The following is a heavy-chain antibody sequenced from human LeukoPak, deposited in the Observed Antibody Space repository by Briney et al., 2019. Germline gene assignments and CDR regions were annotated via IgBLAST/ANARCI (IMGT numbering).Heavy chain of an antibody. CDR1: GFTFSDYQ. V-gene: IGHV3-7*01. CDR2: IKQDGSEK. CDR3: AGGEMATINNAFDI. J-gene: IGHJ3*02. D-gene: IGHD5-24*01. Sequence: TGGSLRLSCAASGFTFSDYQMSWIRQAPGKGLEWVANIKQDGSEKYYVDSVKGRFTISRDNAKNSLYLQMNSLRAEDTAVYYCAGGEMATINNAFDIWGQGTMVTVSS.